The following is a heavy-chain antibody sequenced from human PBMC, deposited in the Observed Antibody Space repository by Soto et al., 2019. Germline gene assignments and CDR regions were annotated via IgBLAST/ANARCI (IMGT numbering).Heavy chain of an antibody. CDR3: ASDRRPGYYDFWSENWYLDL. CDR2: IKQDGSEK. V-gene: IGHV3-7*03. J-gene: IGHJ2*01. CDR1: GFTFSSYW. D-gene: IGHD3-3*01. Sequence: EVQLVESGGGLVQPGGSLRLSCAASGFTFSSYWMSWVRQAPGKGLEWVANIKQDGSEKYYVDSVKGRFTISRDNAKNSLYLQMNSLRAEETAVYYCASDRRPGYYDFWSENWYLDLWGRGTLVTVSS.